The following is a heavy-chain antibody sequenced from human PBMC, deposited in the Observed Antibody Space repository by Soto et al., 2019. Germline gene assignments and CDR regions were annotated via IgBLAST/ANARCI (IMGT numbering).Heavy chain of an antibody. CDR3: AREGGYYDSSGYSDAFDI. CDR2: IYYSGST. J-gene: IGHJ3*02. D-gene: IGHD3-22*01. V-gene: IGHV4-59*01. Sequence: SETLSLTCTVSGGSISSYYWSWIRQPPGKGLEWIGYIYYSGSTNYNPSLKSRVTISVDTSKNQFSLKLSSVTAADTAVYYCAREGGYYDSSGYSDAFDIWGQGNTGHR. CDR1: GGSISSYY.